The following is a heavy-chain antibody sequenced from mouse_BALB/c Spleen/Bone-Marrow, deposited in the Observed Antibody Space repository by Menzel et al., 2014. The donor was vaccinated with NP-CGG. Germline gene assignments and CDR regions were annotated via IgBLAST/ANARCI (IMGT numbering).Heavy chain of an antibody. V-gene: IGHV1S53*02. CDR3: KGWYGRYFDV. J-gene: IGHJ1*01. CDR2: ISPGNGDL. CDR1: GYPFTDHA. Sequence: QVQLKESDAELVKPGASVKISCTASGYPFTDHAIHWVQQQPEQGLDWIGYISPGNGDLKYNEKFKGKATLTADKSSSTAYKQLNSLTAEDSAVYFCKGWYGRYFDVWGAGTTVTVSS. D-gene: IGHD2-10*02.